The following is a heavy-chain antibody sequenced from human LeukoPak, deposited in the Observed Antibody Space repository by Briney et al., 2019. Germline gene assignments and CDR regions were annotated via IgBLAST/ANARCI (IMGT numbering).Heavy chain of an antibody. CDR3: ARDRTYYYDSSGYWDY. J-gene: IGHJ4*02. V-gene: IGHV3-11*01. CDR2: ISSSGSTI. Sequence: PGGSLRLSCAASGFTLSDYYMSWIRQAPGKGLEWVSYISSSGSTIYYADSVKGRFTISRDNAKNSLYLQMNSLRAEDTAVYYCARDRTYYYDSSGYWDYWGQGTLVTVSS. CDR1: GFTLSDYY. D-gene: IGHD3-22*01.